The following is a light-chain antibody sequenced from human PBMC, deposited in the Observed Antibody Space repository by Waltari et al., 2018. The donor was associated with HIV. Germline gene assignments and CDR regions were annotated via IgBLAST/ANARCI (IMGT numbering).Light chain of an antibody. Sequence: PPSVSGSPGQSVTISCTGTIGDVGIYNRVSWYQQSPGTAPKLIIFEVTKRPSGVPDRFSGSKSDNTASLTISGLQAEDEADYYCCSYTITNTFVFGTGTMVTVL. J-gene: IGLJ1*01. CDR1: IGDVGIYNR. V-gene: IGLV2-18*02. CDR3: CSYTITNTFV. CDR2: EVT.